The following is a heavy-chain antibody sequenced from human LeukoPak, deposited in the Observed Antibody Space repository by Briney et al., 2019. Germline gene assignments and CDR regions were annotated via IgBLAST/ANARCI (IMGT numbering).Heavy chain of an antibody. CDR3: ARDLTIVVVPAATGRPGWFDP. Sequence: SVKVSCKASGGTFSSYAISWVRQAPGQGLEWMGGIIPIFGTANYAQKFQGRVTITADESTSTAYMELGSLRSEDTAVYYCARDLTIVVVPAATGRPGWFDPWGQGTLVTVSS. D-gene: IGHD2-2*01. CDR2: IIPIFGTA. CDR1: GGTFSSYA. J-gene: IGHJ5*02. V-gene: IGHV1-69*01.